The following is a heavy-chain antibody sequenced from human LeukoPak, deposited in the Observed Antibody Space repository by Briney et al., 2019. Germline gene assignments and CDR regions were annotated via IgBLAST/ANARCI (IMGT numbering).Heavy chain of an antibody. V-gene: IGHV3-74*01. CDR3: ARDPVYYDSRGYYSGGWYFDY. CDR2: INSDGSST. Sequence: GGSLRLSCAASGFTFSNYEMNWVRQAPGKGLVWVSRINSDGSSTSYADSVKGRFTISRDNAKNTLYLQMNSLRAEDTAVYYCARDPVYYDSRGYYSGGWYFDYWGQGTLVTVSS. J-gene: IGHJ4*02. D-gene: IGHD3-22*01. CDR1: GFTFSNYE.